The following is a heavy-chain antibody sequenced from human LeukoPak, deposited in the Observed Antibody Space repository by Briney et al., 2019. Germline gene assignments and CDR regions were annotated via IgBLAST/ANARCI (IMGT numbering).Heavy chain of an antibody. D-gene: IGHD3-3*01. J-gene: IGHJ1*01. V-gene: IGHV1-2*02. CDR2: INPNSGGT. Sequence: ASVKVSCKASGYTFIGYYMHWVPQAPGQGLEWMGWINPNSGGTKYAQKFQGRVTMTRDTSISTAYMELSRLRSDDTAVYYCATSYYDFWSYSSEYFQHWGQGTLVTVSS. CDR3: ATSYYDFWSYSSEYFQH. CDR1: GYTFIGYY.